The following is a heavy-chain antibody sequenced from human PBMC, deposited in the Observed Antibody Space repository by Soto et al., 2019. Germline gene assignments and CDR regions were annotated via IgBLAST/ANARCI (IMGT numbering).Heavy chain of an antibody. CDR3: ARVGGAGFFDY. V-gene: IGHV3-64*02. D-gene: IGHD3-3*01. CDR2: ISGNGEST. J-gene: IGHJ4*02. Sequence: EVQLVESGEGLVQPGGSLRLSCAASGFTFSSYSMHWVRQAPGKGLEYVSAISGNGESTYYADSVKGRFTISRDNSKNTLYLQMGSLRPEDMAVYYCARVGGAGFFDYWGQGTLVTVSS. CDR1: GFTFSSYS.